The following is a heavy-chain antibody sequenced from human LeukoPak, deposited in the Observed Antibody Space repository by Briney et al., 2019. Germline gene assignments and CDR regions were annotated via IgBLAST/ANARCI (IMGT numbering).Heavy chain of an antibody. Sequence: PSETLSLTCTVSGGSISSSSYYWGCIRQPPGKGLEWIGSIYYSGSTYYNPSLKSRVTISVDTSKNQFSLKLSSVTAADTAVYYCATYNWNYDFANFDYWGQGTLVTVSS. CDR1: GGSISSSSYY. D-gene: IGHD1-7*01. CDR3: ATYNWNYDFANFDY. J-gene: IGHJ4*02. V-gene: IGHV4-39*01. CDR2: IYYSGST.